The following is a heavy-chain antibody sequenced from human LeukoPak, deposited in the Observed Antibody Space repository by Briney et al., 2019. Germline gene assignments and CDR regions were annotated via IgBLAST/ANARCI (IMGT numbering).Heavy chain of an antibody. V-gene: IGHV4-39*07. J-gene: IGHJ3*02. D-gene: IGHD2-2*01. Sequence: SETLSLTCTVFGDSVSSSNYYWAWFRQPPGKGLEWIGEINHSGSTNYNPSLKSRVTISVDTSKNQFSLKLSSVTAADTAVYYCARGPLCSSTSCSPFAAFDIWGQGTMVTVSS. CDR2: INHSGST. CDR3: ARGPLCSSTSCSPFAAFDI. CDR1: GDSVSSSNYY.